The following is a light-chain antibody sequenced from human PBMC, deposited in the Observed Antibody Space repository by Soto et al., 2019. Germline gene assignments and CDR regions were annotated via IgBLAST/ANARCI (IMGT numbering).Light chain of an antibody. CDR3: QHHGPSPHSWT. CDR1: QSVSSSY. CDR2: GAS. V-gene: IGKV3-20*01. Sequence: ELVLTQSPGTLSLSPGERATLFCRASQSVSSSYLAWYQQKPGQAARLLIYGASRRATGIPDRFSGSGSGTDFPRTIIRLETEDFAVYYCQHHGPSPHSWTVGQGTKVEIK. J-gene: IGKJ1*01.